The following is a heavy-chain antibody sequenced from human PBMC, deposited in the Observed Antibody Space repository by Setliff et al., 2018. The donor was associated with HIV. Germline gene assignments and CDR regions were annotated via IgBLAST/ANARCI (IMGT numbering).Heavy chain of an antibody. CDR3: ARVAYYYDSSGYPCDY. CDR1: RYTFTSYA. CDR2: INAGNGNT. D-gene: IGHD3-22*01. Sequence: GASVKVSCKASRYTFTSYAMHWVRQAPGQRLEWMGWINAGNGNTKYSQKFQGRVTITRDTSASTAYMELSSLRSEDTAVYYCARVAYYYDSSGYPCDYWGQGTLVTVPQ. J-gene: IGHJ4*02. V-gene: IGHV1-3*01.